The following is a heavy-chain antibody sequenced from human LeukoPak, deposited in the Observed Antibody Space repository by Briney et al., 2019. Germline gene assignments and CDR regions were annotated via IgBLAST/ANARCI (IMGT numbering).Heavy chain of an antibody. CDR1: GGTFSGYY. D-gene: IGHD4-17*01. CDR3: ARGYDYGF. CDR2: INHSGGST. V-gene: IGHV4-34*01. J-gene: IGHJ3*01. Sequence: PSETLSLTCAVYGGTFSGYYWSWIRQPPGKGLEWIGEINHSGGSTNYNPSLKSRVTISVDTSKNQFSLKVSSVTAADTAVCYCARGYDYGFWGQGTMVTVSS.